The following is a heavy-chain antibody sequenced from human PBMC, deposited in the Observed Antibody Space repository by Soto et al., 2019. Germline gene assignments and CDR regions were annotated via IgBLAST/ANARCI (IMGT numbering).Heavy chain of an antibody. Sequence: PGVPKRVSWTASEFNFSNHAMTWIRQKTGKGLEWVSGLSDSGDSIYYADSVKGRFTIYRDNSMNTLYLQMNTLRIEDTAVYYCAKGSSSWYAGFFDPWGQGTLV. CDR3: AKGSSSWYAGFFDP. J-gene: IGHJ5*02. CDR1: EFNFSNHA. D-gene: IGHD6-13*01. V-gene: IGHV3-23*01. CDR2: LSDSGDSI.